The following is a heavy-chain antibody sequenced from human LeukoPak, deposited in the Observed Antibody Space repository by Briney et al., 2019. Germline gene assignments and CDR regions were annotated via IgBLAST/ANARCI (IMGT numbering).Heavy chain of an antibody. Sequence: GGSLRLSXAASGFTFSSYGMHWVRQAPGKGLEWVAFIRRDESDKYYADSVKGRFTISRDNSKNTLSLQMNSLRAEDTALYYCTKDMVVWGQGTLVAVSS. D-gene: IGHD3-10*01. CDR1: GFTFSSYG. CDR3: TKDMVV. J-gene: IGHJ4*02. CDR2: IRRDESDK. V-gene: IGHV3-30*02.